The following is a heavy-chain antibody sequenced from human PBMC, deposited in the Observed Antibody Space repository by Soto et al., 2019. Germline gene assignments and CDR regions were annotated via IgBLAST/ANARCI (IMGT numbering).Heavy chain of an antibody. CDR2: IYYSGST. CDR3: ARTPRYCSSTSCKASWFDP. D-gene: IGHD2-2*01. Sequence: QVQLQESGPGLVKPSQTLSLTCTVSGGSISSGGYYWSWIRQHPGKGLEWIGYIYYSGSTYYNPSLKSRVTISGDTSKNQFSLKLSSVTAADTAVYYCARTPRYCSSTSCKASWFDPWGQGTLVTVSS. V-gene: IGHV4-31*03. J-gene: IGHJ5*02. CDR1: GGSISSGGYY.